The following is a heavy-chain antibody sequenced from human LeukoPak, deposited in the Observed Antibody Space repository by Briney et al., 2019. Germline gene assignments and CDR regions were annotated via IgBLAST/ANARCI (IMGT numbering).Heavy chain of an antibody. CDR1: GFTFSSYS. Sequence: GGSLRLSCAASGFTFSSYSMNWVRQAPGKGPEWISYISSSSSAIYYADSMKGRFTISRDNAKNSLYLEMNSLRDEDSGVYYCARDSRAIDYWGQGTLVTVSS. CDR2: ISSSSSAI. J-gene: IGHJ4*02. CDR3: ARDSRAIDY. V-gene: IGHV3-48*02.